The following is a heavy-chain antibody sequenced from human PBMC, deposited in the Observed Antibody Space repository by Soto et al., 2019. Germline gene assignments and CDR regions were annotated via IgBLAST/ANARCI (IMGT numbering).Heavy chain of an antibody. J-gene: IGHJ4*02. D-gene: IGHD2-15*01. CDR2: IYHSGST. CDR1: GGSISSGGYS. Sequence: PSETLSLTCAVSGGSISSGGYSWSWIRQPPGKGLEWIGYIYHSGSTYYNPSLKSRVTISVDRSKNQFSLKLSSVTAADTAVYYCARGDRYCSGGSCYSEFDYWGQGTLVTVSS. CDR3: ARGDRYCSGGSCYSEFDY. V-gene: IGHV4-30-2*01.